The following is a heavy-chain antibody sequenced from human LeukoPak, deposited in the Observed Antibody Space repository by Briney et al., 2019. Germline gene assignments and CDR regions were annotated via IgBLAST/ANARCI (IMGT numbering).Heavy chain of an antibody. CDR3: ARSQWLAAYNWFDP. CDR2: IIPIFGTA. J-gene: IGHJ5*02. V-gene: IGHV1-69*01. D-gene: IGHD6-19*01. CDR1: GGTFSSYA. Sequence: SVKVSCKASGGTFSSYAISWVRQAPGQGLEWMGGIIPIFGTANYAQKFQGRVTITADESTSTAYMELSSLRSEDTAVYYCARSQWLAAYNWFDPWGRGTLVTVSS.